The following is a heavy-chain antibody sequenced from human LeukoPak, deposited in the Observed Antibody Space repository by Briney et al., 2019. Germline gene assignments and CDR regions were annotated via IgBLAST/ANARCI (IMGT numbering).Heavy chain of an antibody. CDR1: GFTFSNYG. Sequence: GGSLRLSCAASGFTFSNYGMDWVRQAPGKGLEWVSAISGSGGSTYYADSVKGRFTISRDNSKNTLYLQMNSLRAEDTAVYYCAKVEYYDSSGYTPFDYWGQGTLVTVSS. J-gene: IGHJ4*02. CDR2: ISGSGGST. CDR3: AKVEYYDSSGYTPFDY. V-gene: IGHV3-23*01. D-gene: IGHD3-22*01.